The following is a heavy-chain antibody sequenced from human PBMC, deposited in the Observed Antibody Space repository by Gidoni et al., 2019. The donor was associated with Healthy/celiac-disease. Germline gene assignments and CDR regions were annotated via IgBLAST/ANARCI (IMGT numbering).Heavy chain of an antibody. Sequence: QVQLRQWGAGLLKPSETLSLTCAVYGGSFSGYYWGWIRQPPGKGLEWIGEINHSGSTNYNPSLNSRVTISVDTSKNQFSLKLSSVTAADTAVYYCARAYSSSWPLDYWGQGTLVTVSS. CDR2: INHSGST. CDR1: GGSFSGYY. V-gene: IGHV4-34*01. D-gene: IGHD6-13*01. CDR3: ARAYSSSWPLDY. J-gene: IGHJ4*02.